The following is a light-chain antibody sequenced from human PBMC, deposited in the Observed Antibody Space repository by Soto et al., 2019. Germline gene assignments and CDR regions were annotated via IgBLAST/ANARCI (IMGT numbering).Light chain of an antibody. CDR3: QSYDSSLSGYV. CDR2: GNS. J-gene: IGLJ1*01. CDR1: SSNIGAGYD. Sequence: QSALTQPPSVSGAPGLRVTISCTGSSSNIGAGYDVHWYQQLPGTAPKLLIYGNSNRPSGVPDRFSGSKSGTSASLAITGLQAEDEADYYCQSYDSSLSGYVFGTGTKVT. V-gene: IGLV1-40*01.